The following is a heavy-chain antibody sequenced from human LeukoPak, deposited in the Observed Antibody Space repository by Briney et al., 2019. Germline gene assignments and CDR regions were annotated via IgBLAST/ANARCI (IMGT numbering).Heavy chain of an antibody. V-gene: IGHV1-18*01. CDR3: ARDHYYDSSGYLLHDAFDI. Sequence: ASVKVFCKASGYTFTSYGISWVRQAPGQGLEWMGWISAYNGNTNYAQKLQGRVTMTTDTSTSTAYMELRSLRSDDTAVYYCARDHYYDSSGYLLHDAFDIWGQGTMVSVSS. D-gene: IGHD3-22*01. J-gene: IGHJ3*02. CDR1: GYTFTSYG. CDR2: ISAYNGNT.